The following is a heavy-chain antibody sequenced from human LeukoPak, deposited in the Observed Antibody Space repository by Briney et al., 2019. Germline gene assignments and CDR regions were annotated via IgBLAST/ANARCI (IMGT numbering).Heavy chain of an antibody. J-gene: IGHJ4*02. V-gene: IGHV1-2*02. CDR1: GYTFTGYY. D-gene: IGHD4-17*01. Sequence: ASVNVSCKASGYTFTGYYMHWVRQAPGQGLEWMGWINPNSGGTNYAQKFQGGVTMTRDTSISTAYMELSRLRSDDAAVYYCARDHRDYGDYGDWGQGTLVTVSS. CDR2: INPNSGGT. CDR3: ARDHRDYGDYGD.